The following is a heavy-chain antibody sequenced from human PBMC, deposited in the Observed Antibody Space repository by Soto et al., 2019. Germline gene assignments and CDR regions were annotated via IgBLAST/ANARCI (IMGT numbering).Heavy chain of an antibody. CDR2: IYYSGST. Sequence: SETLSLTCTVSGGSIISYYWSWIRQPTGRGLEWIGYIYYSGSTNYNPSLKSRVTISVDTSKNQFSLKLSSVTAADTAVYYCARARKRLYSSGWYLVNYWGQGTLVTVSS. CDR3: ARARKRLYSSGWYLVNY. D-gene: IGHD6-19*01. V-gene: IGHV4-59*01. J-gene: IGHJ4*02. CDR1: GGSIISYY.